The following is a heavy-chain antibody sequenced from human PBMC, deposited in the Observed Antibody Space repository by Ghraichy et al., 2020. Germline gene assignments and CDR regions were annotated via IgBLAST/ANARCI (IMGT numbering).Heavy chain of an antibody. CDR3: ARVDYDSSGYPHFDY. Sequence: GSLRLSCTVSGGSISSYYWSWIRQPPGKGLEWIGYIYYSGSTNYNPSLKSRVTISVDTSKNQFSLKLSSVTAADTAVYYCARVDYDSSGYPHFDYWGQGTLVTVSS. J-gene: IGHJ4*02. D-gene: IGHD3-22*01. CDR2: IYYSGST. CDR1: GGSISSYY. V-gene: IGHV4-59*01.